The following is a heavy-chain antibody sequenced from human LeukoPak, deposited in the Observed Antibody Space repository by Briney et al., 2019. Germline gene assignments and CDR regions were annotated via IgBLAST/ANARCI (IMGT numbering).Heavy chain of an antibody. CDR1: GFRFSNYA. V-gene: IGHV3-23*01. CDR3: AKDPTGYYSLDLASWVDV. CDR2: IIASSGST. D-gene: IGHD3-9*01. Sequence: GGSLRLSCAASGFRFSNYAMSWVRQAPGKGLEWVSVIIASSGSTFYADSVKGRFTISRDNAKNSLYLLMNSLRAEDTAVYYCAKDPTGYYSLDLASWVDVWGQGTTVTVSS. J-gene: IGHJ6*02.